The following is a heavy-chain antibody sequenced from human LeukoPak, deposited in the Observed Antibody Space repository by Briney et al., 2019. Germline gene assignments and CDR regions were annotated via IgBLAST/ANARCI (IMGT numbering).Heavy chain of an antibody. CDR1: GGSISSSSYY. CDR2: IYYSGST. D-gene: IGHD6-13*01. CDR3: ARSKIAAAGNARLYYYGMDV. Sequence: SETLSLTCTVSGGSISSSSYYWGWIRQPPGKGLEWIGSIYYSGSTYYNPSLKSRVTISVDTSENQFSLKLSSVTAADTAVYYCARSKIAAAGNARLYYYGMDVWGQGTTVTVSS. V-gene: IGHV4-39*01. J-gene: IGHJ6*02.